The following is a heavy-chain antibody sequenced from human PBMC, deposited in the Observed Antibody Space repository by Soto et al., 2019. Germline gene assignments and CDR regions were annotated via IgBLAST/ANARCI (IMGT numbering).Heavy chain of an antibody. CDR1: GFTVSSNY. CDR3: ARDKYSYGSLAFGY. Sequence: VGSLRLSCAASGFTVSSNYMSWVRQAPGKGLEWVSVIYSGGSTYYADSVKGRFTISRDNSKNTLYLQMNSLRAEDTAVYYCARDKYSYGSLAFGYWGQGTLVTVSS. V-gene: IGHV3-53*01. D-gene: IGHD5-18*01. J-gene: IGHJ4*02. CDR2: IYSGGST.